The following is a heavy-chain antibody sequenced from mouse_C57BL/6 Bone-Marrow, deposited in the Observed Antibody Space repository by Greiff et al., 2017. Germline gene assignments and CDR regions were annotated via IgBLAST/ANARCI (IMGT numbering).Heavy chain of an antibody. CDR2: IDPEDGET. CDR3: TRSLYYYGTNY. Sequence: VQLQQSGAELVKPGASVKLSCTASGFNIKDYYIHWVKQRTEQGLEWIGRIDPEDGETKYAPKFQDKATITADTTSNTAYLQISSLTSEDTAVYCSTRSLYYYGTNYWGQGTTLTVSS. V-gene: IGHV14-2*01. J-gene: IGHJ2*01. CDR1: GFNIKDYY. D-gene: IGHD1-1*01.